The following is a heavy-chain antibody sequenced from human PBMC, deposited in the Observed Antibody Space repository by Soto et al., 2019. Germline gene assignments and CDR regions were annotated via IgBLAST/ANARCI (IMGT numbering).Heavy chain of an antibody. J-gene: IGHJ6*02. Sequence: GESLKISCKGSGYSFTSYWIGWVRQMPGKGLESMGIIYPGDSDTRYSPSFQGQVTTSADKSISTAYLQWSSLKASDTAMYYCARTAAAGKYYYGMDVWGPGTTVTVSS. V-gene: IGHV5-51*01. CDR2: IYPGDSDT. CDR1: GYSFTSYW. D-gene: IGHD6-13*01. CDR3: ARTAAAGKYYYGMDV.